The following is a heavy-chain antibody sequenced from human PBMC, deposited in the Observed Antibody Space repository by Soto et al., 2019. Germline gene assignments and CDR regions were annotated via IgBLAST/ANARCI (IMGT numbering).Heavy chain of an antibody. CDR2: VIPILGTA. CDR1: GGSLRNSV. D-gene: IGHD3-10*01. Sequence: QVQLVQSGAEVKKPGSSVKVSCTASGGSLRNSVISWVRQAPAQRLDWMGGVIPILGTANYAQKFQGRVTVTADEATSTAYMDLSSLRPDDTAVYYCARLGHPGHWGPGTLVIVSS. CDR3: ARLGHPGH. J-gene: IGHJ4*02. V-gene: IGHV1-69*01.